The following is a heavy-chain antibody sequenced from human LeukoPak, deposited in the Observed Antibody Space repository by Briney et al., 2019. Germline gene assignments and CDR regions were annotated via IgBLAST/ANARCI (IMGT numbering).Heavy chain of an antibody. CDR2: IIPIFGTA. CDR3: ARSGFGGPNLLPYYMDV. D-gene: IGHD3-10*01. CDR1: GGTFSSYA. V-gene: IGHV1-69*06. J-gene: IGHJ6*03. Sequence: SVKVSCKASGGTFSSYAISWVRQAPGQGLEWMGGIIPIFGTANYAQKFQGRVTITADKSTSTAYMELSSLRSEDTAVYYCARSGFGGPNLLPYYMDVWGKGTTVTVSS.